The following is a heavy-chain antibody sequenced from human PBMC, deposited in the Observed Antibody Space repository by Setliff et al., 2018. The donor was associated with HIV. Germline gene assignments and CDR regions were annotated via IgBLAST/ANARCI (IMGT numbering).Heavy chain of an antibody. D-gene: IGHD3-3*01. Sequence: PSETLSLTCTVSGGSINSTSYYWGWIRQPPGNGLEWIGSIYHTGSTYYKPSLKSRVTISVDTSKNQFSLRLSSVAAGYTAVYYCARSIAPVASGYYYFEYWGQGTLVTVSS. V-gene: IGHV4-39*01. CDR2: IYHTGST. CDR3: ARSIAPVASGYYYFEY. CDR1: GGSINSTSYY. J-gene: IGHJ4*02.